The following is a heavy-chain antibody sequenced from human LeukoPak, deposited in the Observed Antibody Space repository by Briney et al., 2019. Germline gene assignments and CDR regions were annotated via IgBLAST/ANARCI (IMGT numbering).Heavy chain of an antibody. CDR3: ARRWNGQQLVDWFDP. J-gene: IGHJ5*02. Sequence: PGGSLRLSCAVSGFTFSTYAMSWVRQAPGKGLEWVASIKEDETEEYYLDSVKGRFTISRDNVKNSLYLQMNTLRAEDTAVYYCARRWNGQQLVDWFDPWGQGTLVTVSS. D-gene: IGHD6-13*01. CDR1: GFTFSTYA. V-gene: IGHV3-7*01. CDR2: IKEDETEE.